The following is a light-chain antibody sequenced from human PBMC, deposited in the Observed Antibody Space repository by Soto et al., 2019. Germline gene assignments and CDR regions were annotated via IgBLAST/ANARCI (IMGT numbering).Light chain of an antibody. V-gene: IGKV3-20*01. J-gene: IGKJ5*01. CDR2: GAS. CDR1: QSVSSSY. Sequence: ELVLPQSPGTLSLSPGERATLSCRASQSVSSSYLAWYQQKPGQAPRLLVYGASSRATGIPDRFSGSGSGTDFTLTISRLEPEDFAVYYCQQYGSSLITFGQGTRWRL. CDR3: QQYGSSLIT.